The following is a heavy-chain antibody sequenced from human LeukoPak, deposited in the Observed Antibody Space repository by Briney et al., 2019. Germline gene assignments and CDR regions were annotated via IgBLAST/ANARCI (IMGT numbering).Heavy chain of an antibody. V-gene: IGHV4-59*08. J-gene: IGHJ2*01. CDR3: ARRTARVTTYSWYFDL. CDR1: GGSISSYY. Sequence: SETLSLTCTVSGGSISSYYWSWIRQPPGKGLEWIGYIYYSGSTNYNPSLKSRVTTSVDTSKNQFSLKLSSVTAADTAVYYCARRTARVTTYSWYFDLWGRGTLVTVSS. CDR2: IYYSGST. D-gene: IGHD4-17*01.